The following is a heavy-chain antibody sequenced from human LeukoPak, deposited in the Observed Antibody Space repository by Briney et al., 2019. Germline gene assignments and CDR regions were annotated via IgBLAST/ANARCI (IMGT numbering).Heavy chain of an antibody. V-gene: IGHV3-23*01. Sequence: GGSLRRSCAASGFTLSNHPMYWVRQAPGKGLEWVSSLSDTGDSTHYADSVKGRFTISRDSARSALYLQMNSLRAEDTAVYYCAKGDCSSGSCYFDYWGQGTLVTVSS. D-gene: IGHD2-15*01. CDR3: AKGDCSSGSCYFDY. J-gene: IGHJ4*02. CDR1: GFTLSNHP. CDR2: LSDTGDST.